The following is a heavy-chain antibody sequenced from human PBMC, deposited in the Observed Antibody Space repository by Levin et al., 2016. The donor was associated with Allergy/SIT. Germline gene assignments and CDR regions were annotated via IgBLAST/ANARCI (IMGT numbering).Heavy chain of an antibody. V-gene: IGHV4-59*01. CDR3: ARGVAAAGIGY. J-gene: IGHJ4*02. D-gene: IGHD6-13*01. Sequence: RQAPGKGLEWIGYIYYSGSTNYNPSLKSRVTISVDTSKNQFSLKLSSVTAADTAVYYCARGVAAAGIGYWGQGTLVTVSS. CDR2: IYYSGST.